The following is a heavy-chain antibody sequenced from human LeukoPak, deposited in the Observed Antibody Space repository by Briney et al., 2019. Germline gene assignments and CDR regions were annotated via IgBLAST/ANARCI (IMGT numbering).Heavy chain of an antibody. D-gene: IGHD3-9*01. CDR3: ARGGRYFDWLPGDY. Sequence: GRSLRLSCAASGFTFSSYAMHWVRQAPGKGLEWVAVISYDGSNKYYADSVKGRFTISRDNSKNTLYLQMNSLRAEDTAVYYCARGGRYFDWLPGDYWGQGTLVTVSS. V-gene: IGHV3-30-3*01. CDR2: ISYDGSNK. CDR1: GFTFSSYA. J-gene: IGHJ4*02.